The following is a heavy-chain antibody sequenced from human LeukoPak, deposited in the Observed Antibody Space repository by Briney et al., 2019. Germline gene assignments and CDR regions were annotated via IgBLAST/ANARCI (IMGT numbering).Heavy chain of an antibody. D-gene: IGHD3-3*01. CDR2: IYHSGST. V-gene: IGHV4-30-2*01. CDR1: GGSISSGGYY. CDR3: ARATGGTITISLHYYYYMDV. J-gene: IGHJ6*03. Sequence: KPSQTLSLTCTVSGGSISSGGYYWSWIRQPPGKGLEWIGYIYHSGSTYYNPSLKSRVTISVDRSKNQFSLKLSSVTAADTAVYYCARATGGTITISLHYYYYMDVWGKGTTVTVSS.